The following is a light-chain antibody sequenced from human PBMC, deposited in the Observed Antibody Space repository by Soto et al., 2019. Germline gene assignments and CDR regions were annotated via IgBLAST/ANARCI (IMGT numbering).Light chain of an antibody. CDR2: DVN. J-gene: IGLJ1*01. CDR3: CSYTTRTTYV. CDR1: SSDIGSYNR. V-gene: IGLV2-18*02. Sequence: QSVLTQPASVSGSPGQSITVSCTGTSSDIGSYNRVSWYQQSPGTAPKLMIYDVNNRPLGVPDRFFGSKSGNTASLTISGLQAEDEADYYCCSYTTRTTYVFGTGTKLTVL.